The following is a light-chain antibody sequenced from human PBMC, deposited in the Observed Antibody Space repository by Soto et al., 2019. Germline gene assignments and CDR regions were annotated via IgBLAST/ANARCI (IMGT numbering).Light chain of an antibody. J-gene: IGKJ5*01. CDR1: QSVSNN. Sequence: EIVLTQSPGTLSLSPGERATLSCRASQSVSNNYLAWYQHKPGQAPRVLIYDTSTRAAGIPARFSGSGSGTDFTLTIRSLQSEDFAVYYCQQYNTWRSITFGQGTRLEIK. CDR3: QQYNTWRSIT. CDR2: DTS. V-gene: IGKV3-15*01.